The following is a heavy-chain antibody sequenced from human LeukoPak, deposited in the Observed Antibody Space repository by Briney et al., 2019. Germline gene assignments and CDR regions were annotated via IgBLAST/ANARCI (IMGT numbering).Heavy chain of an antibody. Sequence: PGGSLRLSGAASGFTFSSYAMHWVRQAPGKGLEWVAVISYDGSNKYYADSVKGRFTISRDNSKNTLYLQMNSLRAEDTAVYYCARDRVSGFLDYWGQETLVTVSS. CDR1: GFTFSSYA. J-gene: IGHJ4*02. V-gene: IGHV3-30-3*01. D-gene: IGHD5-12*01. CDR3: ARDRVSGFLDY. CDR2: ISYDGSNK.